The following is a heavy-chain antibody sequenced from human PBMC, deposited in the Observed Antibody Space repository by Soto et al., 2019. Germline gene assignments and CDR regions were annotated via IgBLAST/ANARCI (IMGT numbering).Heavy chain of an antibody. J-gene: IGHJ4*02. CDR2: IWYDGSNK. CDR3: ARDYYDSSGSIPPGY. D-gene: IGHD3-22*01. Sequence: GGSLRLSCAASGFTFSSYGMHWVRQAPGKGLEWVAVIWYDGSNKYYADSVKGRFTISRDNSKNTLYLQMNSLRAEDTAVYYCARDYYDSSGSIPPGYWGQGTLVTVSS. CDR1: GFTFSSYG. V-gene: IGHV3-33*01.